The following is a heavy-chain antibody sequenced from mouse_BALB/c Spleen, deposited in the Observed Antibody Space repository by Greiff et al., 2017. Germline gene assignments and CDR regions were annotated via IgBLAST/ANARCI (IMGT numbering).Heavy chain of an antibody. Sequence: EVKVVESGPSLVKPSQTLSLTCSVTGDSITSGYWNWIRKFPGNKLEYMGYISYSGSTYYNPSLKSRISITRDTSKNQYYLQLNSVTTEDTATYYCARGIYYGNYEDAMDYWGQGTSVTVSS. J-gene: IGHJ4*01. V-gene: IGHV3-8*02. CDR1: GDSITSGY. CDR3: ARGIYYGNYEDAMDY. D-gene: IGHD2-1*01. CDR2: ISYSGST.